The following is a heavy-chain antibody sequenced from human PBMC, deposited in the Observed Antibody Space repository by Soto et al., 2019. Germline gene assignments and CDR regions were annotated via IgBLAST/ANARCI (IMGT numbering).Heavy chain of an antibody. CDR1: GLTFRGSA. CDR3: TVSRGYSYGPLDYYYGMDV. V-gene: IGHV3-73*01. D-gene: IGHD5-18*01. Sequence: GGSLRLSCAASGLTFRGSAMHWVRQASGKGLEWVGRIRSKDNGYATAYAASVKGRFTISRDDSKNTAYLQMNSLKTEDTAVYYCTVSRGYSYGPLDYYYGMDVWGQGTTVTVSS. CDR2: IRSKDNGYAT. J-gene: IGHJ6*02.